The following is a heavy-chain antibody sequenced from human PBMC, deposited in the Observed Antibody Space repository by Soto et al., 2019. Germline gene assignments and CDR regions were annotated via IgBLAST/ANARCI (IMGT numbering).Heavy chain of an antibody. D-gene: IGHD2-21*01. J-gene: IGHJ5*02. CDR2: ISGSGGST. CDR1: GFTFSSYA. Sequence: GGSLRLSCAASGFTFSSYAMSWVRQAPGKGLEWVSAISGSGGSTYYADSVKGRFTISRDNSKNTLYLQMNSLRAEDTAVYYCAKARLGGPIPTNWFDPWGQGTLVTVSS. V-gene: IGHV3-23*01. CDR3: AKARLGGPIPTNWFDP.